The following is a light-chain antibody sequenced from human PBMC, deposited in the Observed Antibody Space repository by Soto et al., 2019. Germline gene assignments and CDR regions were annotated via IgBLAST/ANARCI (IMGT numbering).Light chain of an antibody. V-gene: IGKV3-15*01. CDR2: DAA. CDR3: HQYHRWPLT. Sequence: ILMTQSLATLSVSPGEGATLSCRASQNINNKLAWYQQKPGQPPRLLVYDAAIRAAGVPSRFSGGGSGTEFALTINSLQSEDFAVYYCHQYHRWPLTFDQGTKLEI. J-gene: IGKJ1*01. CDR1: QNINNK.